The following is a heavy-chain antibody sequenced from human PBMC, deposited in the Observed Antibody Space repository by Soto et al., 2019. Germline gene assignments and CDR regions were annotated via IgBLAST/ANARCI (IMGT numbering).Heavy chain of an antibody. V-gene: IGHV3-13*01. J-gene: IGHJ3*02. CDR1: GFIFSTYD. Sequence: PGGSLRLSCAASGFIFSTYDMHWVRQGIGKGLEWVSGITTTGDTYYPGSVKGRFTISRENAKNSFYLQMNSLRAEDTAVYYCAMASYTNYAFDIWGQGTMVTVSS. CDR2: ITTTGDT. D-gene: IGHD2-8*01. CDR3: AMASYTNYAFDI.